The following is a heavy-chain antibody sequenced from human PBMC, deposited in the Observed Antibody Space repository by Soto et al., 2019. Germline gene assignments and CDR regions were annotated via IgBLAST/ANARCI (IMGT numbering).Heavy chain of an antibody. D-gene: IGHD6-19*01. CDR2: IYPGDSDT. J-gene: IGHJ6*02. CDR3: ARSRRGAYSSGWYSPSGYYNYGIDV. CDR1: GHSFTTYW. V-gene: IGHV5-51*01. Sequence: GESLKISCEDSGHSFTTYWIAWVRQMPGKGLEWMGIIYPGDSDTRYSPSFQGQVTISADKSISTAYLQWSSLKASDTAMYYCARSRRGAYSSGWYSPSGYYNYGIDVWGQGTKVTVSS.